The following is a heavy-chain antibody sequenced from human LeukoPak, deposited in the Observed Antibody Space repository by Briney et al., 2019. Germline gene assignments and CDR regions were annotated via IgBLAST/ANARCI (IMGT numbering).Heavy chain of an antibody. CDR1: GITVSSHY. J-gene: IGHJ6*01. Sequence: PGGSLRLSCAASGITVSSHYMTWVHQAPGKGLAWVSVIDSGGSTNSADSVKGRFSVSRDNSKNTLYLQMNSLRVEDTAVYYCARTYGDYDYYYGMDVWGQGTTVPVSS. V-gene: IGHV3-66*01. CDR3: ARTYGDYDYYYGMDV. D-gene: IGHD4-17*01. CDR2: IDSGGST.